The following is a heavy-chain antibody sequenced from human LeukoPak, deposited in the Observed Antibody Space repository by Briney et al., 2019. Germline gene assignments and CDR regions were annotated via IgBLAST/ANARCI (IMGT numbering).Heavy chain of an antibody. J-gene: IGHJ6*02. CDR2: ISYDGSKK. V-gene: IGHV3-30-3*01. Sequence: GGSLRLSCAASGFTFNTYALHWVRQAPGKGLEWVAVISYDGSKKYYADSVKGRLTISRDKSKNTLYLQMNSLRAEDTAVYYCARGRIYDSGTYYLYYYYAMDVWGQGTTVTVSS. CDR1: GFTFNTYA. CDR3: ARGRIYDSGTYYLYYYYAMDV. D-gene: IGHD3-10*01.